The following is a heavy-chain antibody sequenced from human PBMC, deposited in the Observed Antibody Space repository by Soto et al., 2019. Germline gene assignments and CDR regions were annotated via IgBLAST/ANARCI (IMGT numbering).Heavy chain of an antibody. CDR2: INPNSGGT. Sequence: ASVKVSCKASGYTFTAYYLHWVRQAPGQGLDWMGWINPNSGGTNYAQRFHGRVTMTRDTSITTAYMELSSLTSDDTAVYYCAEPFPSSNTLDVWGQGTTVTVSS. D-gene: IGHD6-6*01. CDR1: GYTFTAYY. J-gene: IGHJ6*02. V-gene: IGHV1-2*02. CDR3: AEPFPSSNTLDV.